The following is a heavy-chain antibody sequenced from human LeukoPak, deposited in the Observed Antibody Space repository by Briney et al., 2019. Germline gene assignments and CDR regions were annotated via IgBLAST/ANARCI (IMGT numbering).Heavy chain of an antibody. CDR2: IYTSGST. Sequence: SETLSLTCTVSGDSINSGPYYWSWIRQPAGKGLECIGHIYTSGSTNYNPSLKSRVTMSVDTSKNQFPLNLSSVTAADTALYYCARGSDIWFGDLWGQGTLVTVSS. J-gene: IGHJ4*02. CDR3: ARGSDIWFGDL. V-gene: IGHV4-61*09. D-gene: IGHD3-10*01. CDR1: GDSINSGPYY.